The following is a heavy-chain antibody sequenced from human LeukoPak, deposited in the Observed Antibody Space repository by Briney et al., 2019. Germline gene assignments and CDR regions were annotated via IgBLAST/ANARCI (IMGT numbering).Heavy chain of an antibody. CDR1: GFTFSSYS. CDR3: AREGSHGDYSY. CDR2: ISSSSSTI. V-gene: IGHV3-48*04. J-gene: IGHJ4*02. Sequence: GSLRLSCVASGFTFSSYSMNWVRQAPGKGLEWVSYISSSSSTIYYADSVKGRFTISRDNAKNSLYLQMNSLRAEDTAVYYCAREGSHGDYSYWGQGTLVTVSS. D-gene: IGHD4-17*01.